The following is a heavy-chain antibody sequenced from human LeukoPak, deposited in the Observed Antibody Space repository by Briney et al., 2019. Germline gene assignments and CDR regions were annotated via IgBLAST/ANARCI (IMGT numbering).Heavy chain of an antibody. CDR1: GFTFSGYG. V-gene: IGHV3-30*18. CDR2: ISGDGSNK. Sequence: GGSLRLSCAASGFTFSGYGMHWVRQAPGKGLEWVAVISGDGSNKFYADSVKGRFTISRDNFQNTLYLQMNSLRAEDTAVYYCAKDIVVTAETYYFDDWGQGTLVTVSS. D-gene: IGHD2-2*01. J-gene: IGHJ4*02. CDR3: AKDIVVTAETYYFDD.